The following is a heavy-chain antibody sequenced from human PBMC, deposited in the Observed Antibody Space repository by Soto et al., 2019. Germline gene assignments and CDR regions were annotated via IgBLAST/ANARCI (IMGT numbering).Heavy chain of an antibody. J-gene: IGHJ4*02. CDR1: GGSFSGYY. V-gene: IGHV4-34*01. D-gene: IGHD3-10*01. Sequence: PSETLSLTCAVYGGSFSGYYWSWIRQPPGKGLEWIGEINHSGSTNYNPSLKSRVTISVDTSKNQFSLKLSSVTAADTAVYYCASINPPFDYWGQGTLVTVSS. CDR2: INHSGST. CDR3: ASINPPFDY.